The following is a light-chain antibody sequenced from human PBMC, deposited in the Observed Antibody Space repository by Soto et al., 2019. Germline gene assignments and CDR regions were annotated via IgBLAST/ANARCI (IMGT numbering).Light chain of an antibody. CDR3: QQYHIYSGT. V-gene: IGKV1-5*03. J-gene: IGKJ1*01. CDR1: QTIDSW. Sequence: DIQMTQSPSTLSASVGDRVTITCRASQTIDSWLAWYQQRPGKPPNLLIYKASTLASGVPSRFSGSGSGTEFTLNLISLQPDDFATYYCQQYHIYSGTFGQGTKVEI. CDR2: KAS.